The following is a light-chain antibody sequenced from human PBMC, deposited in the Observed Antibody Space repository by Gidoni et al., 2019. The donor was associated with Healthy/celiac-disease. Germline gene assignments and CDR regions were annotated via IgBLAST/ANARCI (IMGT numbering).Light chain of an antibody. CDR2: KDS. CDR1: ALPKQY. V-gene: IGLV3-25*03. CDR3: QSADSSGTYAV. J-gene: IGLJ7*01. Sequence: SYELTQPPSVSVSPGQTARITCSGDALPKQYAYWYQQKPGKAPVLVIYKDSERPSGIPERFSGSSSGTTVTLTISGVQAEDEADYYCQSADSSGTYAVFGGGTQLTV.